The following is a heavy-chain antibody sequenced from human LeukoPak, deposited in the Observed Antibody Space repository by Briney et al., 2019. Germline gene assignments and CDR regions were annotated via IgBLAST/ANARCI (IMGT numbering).Heavy chain of an antibody. CDR1: GFTFSSYA. V-gene: IGHV3-23*01. CDR3: AKDGSSSWSHDY. Sequence: PGGSLRLSCVASGFTFSSYAMSWVRQAPGKGLEWVSAISSSDGYTYYADSVKGRFTISRDNSKNTLYLQMNSLRAEDTAVYYCAKDGSSSWSHDYWGQGTLVTVSS. J-gene: IGHJ4*02. CDR2: ISSSDGYT. D-gene: IGHD6-13*01.